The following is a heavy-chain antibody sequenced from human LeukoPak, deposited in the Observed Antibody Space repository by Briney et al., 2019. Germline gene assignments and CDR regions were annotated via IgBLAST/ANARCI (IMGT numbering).Heavy chain of an antibody. Sequence: TSETLSLTCTVSGGSISSGGYYWSWIRQHPGKGLEWIGYIYYSGSTYYNPSLKSRVTISVDTSKNQFSLSLSSVTAADTAVYYCARQGGQLARFGSDFWGQGTLVTVSS. CDR2: IYYSGST. D-gene: IGHD6-13*01. CDR3: ARQGGQLARFGSDF. CDR1: GGSISSGGYY. V-gene: IGHV4-31*03. J-gene: IGHJ4*02.